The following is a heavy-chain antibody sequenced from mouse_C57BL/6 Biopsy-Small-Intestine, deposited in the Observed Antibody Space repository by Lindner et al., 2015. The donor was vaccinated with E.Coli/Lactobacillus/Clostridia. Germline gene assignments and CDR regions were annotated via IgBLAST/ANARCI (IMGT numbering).Heavy chain of an antibody. CDR1: GYSFTGYY. J-gene: IGHJ3*01. CDR2: INPNTGDT. D-gene: IGHD2-1*01. V-gene: IGHV1-42*01. Sequence: VQLQESGPELVKPGASVKISCKASGYSFTGYYMHWVKQSPEKTLEWIGEINPNTGDTTYNQKFKAKATLTVDKSSSTAYMQLKSLTSEDSAVYYCVRCDGNYVWLAYWGQGTLVTVSA. CDR3: VRCDGNYVWLAY.